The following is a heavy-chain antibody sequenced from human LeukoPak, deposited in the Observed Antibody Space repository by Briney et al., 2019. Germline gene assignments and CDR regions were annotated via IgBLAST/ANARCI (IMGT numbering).Heavy chain of an antibody. CDR2: ITHSGSN. V-gene: IGHV4-34*01. J-gene: IGHJ4*02. D-gene: IGHD1-14*01. CDR1: GGSFSGYY. Sequence: SETLSLTCAVYGGSFSGYYWSWVRQPPGKGLEWIGEITHSGSNNYNPSPKSRVTISVDTSKSQFSLKLSSVTAADTAVYYCARRGRARFIVGPGRYFDYWGQGTLVTVSS. CDR3: ARRGRARFIVGPGRYFDY.